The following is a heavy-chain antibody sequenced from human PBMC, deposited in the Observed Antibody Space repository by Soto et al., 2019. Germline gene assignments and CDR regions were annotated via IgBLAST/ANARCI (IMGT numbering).Heavy chain of an antibody. CDR3: ARSEMTYNWND. CDR1: GFTFRGDA. J-gene: IGHJ4*02. CDR2: ISGSGEMT. D-gene: IGHD1-20*01. V-gene: IGHV3-23*01. Sequence: GGSLRLSCAASGFTFRGDAMSWVRQAPGKGLEWVSSISGSGEMTHYADSVKGRFTISRDNAKDTLYLQMESLRAEDTALYYCARSEMTYNWNDWGQGALVTVSS.